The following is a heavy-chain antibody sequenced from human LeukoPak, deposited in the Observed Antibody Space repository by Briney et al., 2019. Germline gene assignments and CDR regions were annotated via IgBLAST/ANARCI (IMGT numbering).Heavy chain of an antibody. J-gene: IGHJ3*02. V-gene: IGHV3-30*01. CDR1: GFTFSSYA. CDR2: ISYDGSNK. Sequence: GGSLRLSCAASGFTFSSYAMHWVRQAPGKGLEWVAVISYDGSNKYYADSVKGRFTISRDNSKNTLYLQMNSLRAEDTAVYYCARVSVGSSSVNDAFDIWGQGTMVTVSS. D-gene: IGHD6-6*01. CDR3: ARVSVGSSSVNDAFDI.